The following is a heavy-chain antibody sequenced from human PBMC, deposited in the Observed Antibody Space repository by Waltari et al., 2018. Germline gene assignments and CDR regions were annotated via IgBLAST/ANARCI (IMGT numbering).Heavy chain of an antibody. J-gene: IGHJ4*02. CDR1: GLTFSRYG. Sequence: QVQLVESGGGVVQRGRSLRLSCAAHGLTFSRYGMPWVRQAPGKGLEWVAVVWYDGTNKYYADSVKGRFTISRDNSKNTLNLQMNSLRVEDTAVYYCAKGRSYDSSGYYYGDWGQGTLVTVSS. D-gene: IGHD3-22*01. V-gene: IGHV3-33*06. CDR2: VWYDGTNK. CDR3: AKGRSYDSSGYYYGD.